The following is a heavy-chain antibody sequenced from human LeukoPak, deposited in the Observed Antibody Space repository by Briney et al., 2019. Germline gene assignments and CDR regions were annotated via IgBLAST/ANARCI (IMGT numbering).Heavy chain of an antibody. D-gene: IGHD2-15*01. J-gene: IGHJ1*01. CDR1: GGSISSYY. CDR3: ARDLWYCSGGSCLPA. Sequence: SETLSLTCTVSGGSISSYYWGWIRQPPGKGLEWIGSIYHSGSTYYNPSLKSRVTISVDTSKNQFSLKLSSVTVADTAVYYCARDLWYCSGGSCLPAWGQGTLVTVSS. CDR2: IYHSGST. V-gene: IGHV4-38-2*02.